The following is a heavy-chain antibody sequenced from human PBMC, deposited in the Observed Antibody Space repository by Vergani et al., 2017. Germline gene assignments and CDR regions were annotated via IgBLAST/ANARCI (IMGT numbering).Heavy chain of an antibody. CDR3: SRCDFWSGHEFDP. D-gene: IGHD3-3*01. Sequence: EVQLVESGGGLGQPGGSLKLSCAASGFTFSASAMHWVRQASWKGLEWVGRIRTKANRYATAYAASVKGRFTISRDDSQNTAYLQMNSLKTEDTAVYYCSRCDFWSGHEFDPWGQGTLVTVSS. V-gene: IGHV3-73*02. CDR2: IRTKANRYAT. CDR1: GFTFSASA. J-gene: IGHJ5*02.